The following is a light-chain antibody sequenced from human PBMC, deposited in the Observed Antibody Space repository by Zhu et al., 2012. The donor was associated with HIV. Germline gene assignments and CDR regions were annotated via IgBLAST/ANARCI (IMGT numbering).Light chain of an antibody. CDR2: GAS. Sequence: EIVLTQSPGTLSLSLGESATLSCRTSQSLSTTYLAWYQQKPGQPPRLLIYGASHRATDIPDRFSGSGSGTDFTLTIRKVESEDXAVYYCHQYGHLPPWTFGQGTRV. CDR3: HQYGHLPPWT. CDR1: QSLSTTY. V-gene: IGKV3-20*01. J-gene: IGKJ1*01.